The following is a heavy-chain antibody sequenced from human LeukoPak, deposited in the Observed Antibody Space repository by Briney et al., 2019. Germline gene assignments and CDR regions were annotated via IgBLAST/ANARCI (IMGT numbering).Heavy chain of an antibody. CDR1: GFTFSSYW. CDR3: ARQGLDQTYYYYGMDV. V-gene: IGHV3-74*01. D-gene: IGHD1/OR15-1a*01. CDR2: INSDGSST. Sequence: GGSLRLSCAASGFTFSSYWMDWVRQAPGKGLVWVSRINSDGSSTSYADSVKGRFTISRDNAKNTLYLQMNSLRAEDTAVYYCARQGLDQTYYYYGMDVWGQGTTVTVSS. J-gene: IGHJ6*02.